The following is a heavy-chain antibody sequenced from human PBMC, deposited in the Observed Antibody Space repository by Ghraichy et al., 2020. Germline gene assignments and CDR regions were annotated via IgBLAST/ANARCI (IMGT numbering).Heavy chain of an antibody. Sequence: GESLNISCAASGFTFSGSSMHWVRQASGKGLEWVGRIRNKANTYATAYAPSVKGRFTISRDDSKNTAYLQMNSLKTEDTAMYYCARHTTRDRADITGTTVYGLDVWGQGTTVTVSS. V-gene: IGHV3-73*01. CDR3: ARHTTRDRADITGTTVYGLDV. J-gene: IGHJ6*02. CDR2: IRNKANTYAT. CDR1: GFTFSGSS. D-gene: IGHD1-7*01.